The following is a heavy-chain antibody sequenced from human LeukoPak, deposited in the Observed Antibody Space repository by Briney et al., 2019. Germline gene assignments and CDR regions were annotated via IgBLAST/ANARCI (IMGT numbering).Heavy chain of an antibody. CDR3: ARERPQAFDI. CDR1: GYTFTNFG. Sequence: ASVKVPCKASGYTFTNFGFSWMRQAPGQGLEWMGWISTNNGNTHYAQKFQDRVTMTADTSTSTAYMELRSLRSDDTAVYYCARERPQAFDIWGQGTMVTVSS. J-gene: IGHJ3*02. V-gene: IGHV1-18*01. CDR2: ISTNNGNT.